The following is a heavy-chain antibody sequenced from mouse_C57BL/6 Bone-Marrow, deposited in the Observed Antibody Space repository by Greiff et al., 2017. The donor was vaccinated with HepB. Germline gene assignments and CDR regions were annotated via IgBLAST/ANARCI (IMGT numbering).Heavy chain of an antibody. CDR2: IDPNSGGT. CDR3: ARPHYYGSSYWYFDV. V-gene: IGHV1-72*01. D-gene: IGHD1-1*01. Sequence: QVHVKQPGAELVKPGASVKLSCKASGYTFTSYWMHWVKQRPGRGLEWIGRIDPNSGGTKYNEKFKSKATLTVDKPSSTAYMQLSSLTSEDSAVYDCARPHYYGSSYWYFDVWGTGTTVTVSS. J-gene: IGHJ1*03. CDR1: GYTFTSYW.